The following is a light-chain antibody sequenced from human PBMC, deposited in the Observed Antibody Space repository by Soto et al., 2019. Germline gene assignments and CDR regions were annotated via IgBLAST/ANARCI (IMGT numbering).Light chain of an antibody. CDR3: QQYNNWPFT. V-gene: IGKV3-20*01. CDR2: GAS. Sequence: EIVLTQSPGTLSLSPGDRATLSCRASQSVSNDYLAWYQQKPGQAPRLLIYGASSRATGIPDRFSGSGSGTEFTLTISRLEPEDFAVYYCQQYNNWPFTFGPGTKVDIK. CDR1: QSVSNDY. J-gene: IGKJ3*01.